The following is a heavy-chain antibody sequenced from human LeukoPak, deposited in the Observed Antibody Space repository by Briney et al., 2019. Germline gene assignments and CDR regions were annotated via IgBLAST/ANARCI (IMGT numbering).Heavy chain of an antibody. V-gene: IGHV1-2*02. CDR2: INPNSGGT. CDR3: ARDRVVVPAAFDY. D-gene: IGHD2-2*01. Sequence: ASVKVSCKASGYTFTAYYMHWVRQAPGQGLEWMEWINPNSGGTNYAQKFQGRVTMTRDTSISTAYMELSRLRSDDTAVYYCARDRVVVPAAFDYWGQGTLVTVSS. CDR1: GYTFTAYY. J-gene: IGHJ4*02.